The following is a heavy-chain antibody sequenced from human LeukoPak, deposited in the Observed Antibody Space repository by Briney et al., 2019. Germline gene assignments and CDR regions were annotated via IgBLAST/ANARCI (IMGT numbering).Heavy chain of an antibody. CDR2: ASYYVGKQ. CDR3: AKAGIGADGAGFLCEY. J-gene: IGHJ4*02. CDR1: GFTFSDYA. V-gene: IGHV3-23*01. Sequence: GGSLTLSCAASGFTFSDYAMSWVRQAPGKGLEWVSTASYYVGKQYHADSVRGRFTVSRDNSRNTVSLQMSSLRVEDTGIYYCAKAGIGADGAGFLCEYWGQGTLVAVSS. D-gene: IGHD1-1*01.